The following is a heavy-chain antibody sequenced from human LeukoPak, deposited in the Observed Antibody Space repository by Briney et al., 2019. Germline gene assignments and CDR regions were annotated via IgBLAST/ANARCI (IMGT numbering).Heavy chain of an antibody. CDR1: GFTFSSYA. CDR3: AKDRASVLAYYYGMDV. V-gene: IGHV3-23*01. J-gene: IGHJ6*02. CDR2: ISGSGGST. Sequence: PGGSLRLSCAASGFTFSSYAMSWVRQAPGKGLEWVSAISGSGGSTYYADSVKGRFTISRDNSKNTLYLQMNSLRAEDTAVYYCAKDRASVLAYYYGMDVWGQGTTVTVSS. D-gene: IGHD3-3*01.